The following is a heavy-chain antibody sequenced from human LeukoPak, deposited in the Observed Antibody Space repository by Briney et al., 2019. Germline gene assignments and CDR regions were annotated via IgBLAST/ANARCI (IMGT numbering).Heavy chain of an antibody. D-gene: IGHD3-22*01. J-gene: IGHJ4*02. CDR1: GFTFSTYA. Sequence: SGGSLRLSCAASGFTFSTYAMHWVRQAPGKGLEWVAIISYDGSNKYYADSVRGRFTISRDNSKNTLYLQMNSLRAEDTAVYYCAKDRVTEVVVITYFDYWGQGTLVTVSS. CDR3: AKDRVTEVVVITYFDY. V-gene: IGHV3-30*18. CDR2: ISYDGSNK.